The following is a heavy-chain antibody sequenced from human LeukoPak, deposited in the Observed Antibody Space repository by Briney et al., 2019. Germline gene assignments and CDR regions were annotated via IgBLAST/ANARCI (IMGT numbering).Heavy chain of an antibody. V-gene: IGHV3-21*01. CDR3: ARGHYGDYGMDV. J-gene: IGHJ6*02. D-gene: IGHD4/OR15-4a*01. CDR1: GFTFSIYN. CDR2: ISSSSSYI. Sequence: GGSLRLSCAASGFTFSIYNMNWVRQAPGKGLEWVSSISSSSSYIYYADSMKGRFTISRDNAENSLFLQMNSLRVEDTAVYYCARGHYGDYGMDVWGQGTTVTVSS.